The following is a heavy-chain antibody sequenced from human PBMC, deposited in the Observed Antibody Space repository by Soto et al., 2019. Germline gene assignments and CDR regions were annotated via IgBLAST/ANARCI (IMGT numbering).Heavy chain of an antibody. D-gene: IGHD3-3*02. CDR1: GFTVTNDY. J-gene: IGHJ6*02. CDR2: IYSGGST. Sequence: EVQVVESGGGLVQPGGSLRLTCAASGFTVTNDYMTWVRQAPGKGLEWVSVIYSGGSTYYGDSVRDRFVISRDNSKNLLYLQMNSLRVEDTAIYYCARDPGDRNGISAWGQGTTVTVSS. V-gene: IGHV3-66*01. CDR3: ARDPGDRNGISA.